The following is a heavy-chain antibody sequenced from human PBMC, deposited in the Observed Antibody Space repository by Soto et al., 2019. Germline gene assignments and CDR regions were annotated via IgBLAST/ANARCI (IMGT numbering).Heavy chain of an antibody. CDR3: VRVVAIPGYPDN. V-gene: IGHV1-69*12. CDR1: GGTFSSYA. Sequence: QVQLVQSGAEVRQPASSVKVSCKTSGGTFSSYAISWVRQAPGQGLEWMGGIVPIVDTSTYAQKFQGRVTITADESTSTVYMELSSLRSDDTAVYYCVRVVAIPGYPDNWGQGTLFTVSS. D-gene: IGHD5-12*01. CDR2: IVPIVDTS. J-gene: IGHJ4*02.